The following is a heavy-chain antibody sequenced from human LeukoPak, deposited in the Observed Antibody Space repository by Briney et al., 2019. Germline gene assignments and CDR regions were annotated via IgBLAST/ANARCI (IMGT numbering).Heavy chain of an antibody. D-gene: IGHD4/OR15-4a*01. CDR2: VDPEDGET. V-gene: IGHV1-69-2*01. Sequence: ASVKVSCKFSGYTFTDYYMHWVQQAPGKGLEWMGLVDPEDGETIYAEKFQGRVTITADTSTDTAYMELSSLRSEDTAVYYCATGRGYDYGGVIENWFDPWGQGTLVTVSS. J-gene: IGHJ5*02. CDR3: ATGRGYDYGGVIENWFDP. CDR1: GYTFTDYY.